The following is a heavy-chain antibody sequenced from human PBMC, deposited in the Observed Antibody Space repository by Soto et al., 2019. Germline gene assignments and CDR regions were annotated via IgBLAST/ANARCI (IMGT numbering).Heavy chain of an antibody. D-gene: IGHD3-16*02. Sequence: GGSLRLSCAASGFKFSNYWMSWVRQAPGKGLEWVGNIKHDTSEAHYADSVKGRFTITRDNIKNFLFLQMNGLRADDTASYYCARDGLLFSGPYRPSRFDYWGLGTLVTVSS. V-gene: IGHV3-7*03. CDR2: IKHDTSEA. CDR1: GFKFSNYW. CDR3: ARDGLLFSGPYRPSRFDY. J-gene: IGHJ4*02.